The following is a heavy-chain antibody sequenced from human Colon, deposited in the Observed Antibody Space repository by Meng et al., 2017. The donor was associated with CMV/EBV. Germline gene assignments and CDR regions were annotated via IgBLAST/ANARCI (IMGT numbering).Heavy chain of an antibody. Sequence: SCKASGYHFTNYHINWVRQATGQGLEWMGWMNPNNGDTGYAQKFQGRVTMTRDTSITTVYMELSSLRSEDTALYYCARGIAAGVDYWGQGTLVTVSS. D-gene: IGHD6-13*01. CDR2: MNPNNGDT. V-gene: IGHV1-8*01. CDR3: ARGIAAGVDY. J-gene: IGHJ4*02. CDR1: GYHFTNYH.